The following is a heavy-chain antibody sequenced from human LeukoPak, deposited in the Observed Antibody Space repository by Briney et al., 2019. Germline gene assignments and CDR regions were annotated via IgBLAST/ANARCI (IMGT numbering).Heavy chain of an antibody. D-gene: IGHD1-14*01. V-gene: IGHV3-23*01. CDR2: ISGSGGST. CDR3: AKARLGAGRYYFDY. J-gene: IGHJ4*02. Sequence: GGSQRLSCAASGFTFSSYAMSWVRQAPGKGLEWVSAISGSGGSTYYADSVKGRFTISRDNSKNTLYLQMNSLRAEDTAVYYCAKARLGAGRYYFDYWGQGTLVTVSS. CDR1: GFTFSSYA.